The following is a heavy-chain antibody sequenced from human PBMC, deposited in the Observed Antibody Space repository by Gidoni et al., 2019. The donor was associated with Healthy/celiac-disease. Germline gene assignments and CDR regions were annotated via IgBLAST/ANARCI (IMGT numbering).Heavy chain of an antibody. J-gene: IGHJ4*02. CDR1: GYTFPSSG. D-gene: IGHD2-8*01. CDR2: ISAYNGNK. Sequence: VQLVQSGAEVTNPAASVQVSCTSSGYTFPSSGISWVRQAPGQGLEWMGWISAYNGNKNDAQKLQGRVTMTTDTSTSTAYMELRSLRSDDTAVYYCARSGYCTNGVCLTTPGFDYWGQGTLVTVSS. V-gene: IGHV1-18*04. CDR3: ARSGYCTNGVCLTTPGFDY.